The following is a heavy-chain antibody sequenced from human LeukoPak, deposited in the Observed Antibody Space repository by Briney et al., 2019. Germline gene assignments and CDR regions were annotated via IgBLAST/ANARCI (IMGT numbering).Heavy chain of an antibody. CDR1: GATFSSYT. CDR2: IIPILGIA. J-gene: IGHJ3*02. CDR3: PRDRGPNCGGDCYDDFDI. V-gene: IGHV1-69*04. Sequence: GASVYFSCKATGATFSSYTSSWVRQAPGQGLEWMVRIIPILGIANYAQKYQGRVTITADKSTSTAYTEPSSLSSETTAVYYGPRDRGPNCGGDCYDDFDIWGQGTMVTVSS. D-gene: IGHD2-21*01.